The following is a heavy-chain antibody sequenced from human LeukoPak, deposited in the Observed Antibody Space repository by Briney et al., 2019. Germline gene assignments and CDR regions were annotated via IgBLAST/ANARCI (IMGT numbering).Heavy chain of an antibody. Sequence: AETLSLTCTVSGGSISSYYWSWIRQPPGKGLECIGHIYYTGSTNYNPSLKSRGTISVDTSKNQFSLTLSSVTAAYTAVYSCARISDSDSSGYYWGFEYWGQGTLVTVSS. J-gene: IGHJ4*02. V-gene: IGHV4-59*08. D-gene: IGHD3-22*01. CDR3: ARISDSDSSGYYWGFEY. CDR2: IYYTGST. CDR1: GGSISSYY.